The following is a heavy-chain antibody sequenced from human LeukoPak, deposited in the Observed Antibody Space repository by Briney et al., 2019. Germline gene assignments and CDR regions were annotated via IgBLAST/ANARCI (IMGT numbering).Heavy chain of an antibody. CDR3: ARDTSGYSSGWDFDY. J-gene: IGHJ4*02. CDR1: GYTFTSYG. CDR2: ISAYNGNT. V-gene: IGHV1-18*01. D-gene: IGHD6-19*01. Sequence: ASVKVSCKASGYTFTSYGISWVRQAPGQGLEWMGWISAYNGNTNYAQKLQGRVTMTTDTSTSTAYMELRSLRSDDTAVYYCARDTSGYSSGWDFDYWGQGTLVTVSS.